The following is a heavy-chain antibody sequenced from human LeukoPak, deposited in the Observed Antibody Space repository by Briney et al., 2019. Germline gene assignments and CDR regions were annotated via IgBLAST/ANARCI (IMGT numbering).Heavy chain of an antibody. Sequence: ASVKVSCKASGYTFTSYYMHWVRQAPGQGLEWMGIINPIGGSTSYAQKFQGRVTMTRDMSTSTVYMELSSLRSEDTAVYYWARALPHRRLMDTTMEQHWFDPWGQGTLVTVSS. V-gene: IGHV1-46*01. CDR3: ARALPHRRLMDTTMEQHWFDP. CDR2: INPIGGST. J-gene: IGHJ5*02. CDR1: GYTFTSYY. D-gene: IGHD5-18*01.